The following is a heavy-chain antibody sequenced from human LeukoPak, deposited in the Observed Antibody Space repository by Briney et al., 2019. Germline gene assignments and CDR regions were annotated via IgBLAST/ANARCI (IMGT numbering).Heavy chain of an antibody. D-gene: IGHD6-19*01. J-gene: IGHJ4*02. CDR3: ARGIAVTGTYYFDY. V-gene: IGHV4-59*01. CDR1: DGSISDYS. CDR2: IYYSGST. Sequence: PSETLSLTCTVSDGSISDYSWSWIRQPPGKGLEWIGYIYYSGSTNYNPSLKSRVTISVDTSKNQFSLKLSSVTAADTAVYYCARGIAVTGTYYFDYWGQGSLVTVSS.